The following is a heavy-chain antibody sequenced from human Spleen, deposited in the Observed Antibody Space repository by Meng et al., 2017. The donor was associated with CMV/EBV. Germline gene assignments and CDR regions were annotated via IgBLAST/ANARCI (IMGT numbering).Heavy chain of an antibody. CDR2: ISHSGST. D-gene: IGHD6-13*01. Sequence: GSLRLSCAVYGASFSGYYWSWIRQPPGKGLEWIGEISHSGSTNYNPSLKSRVTISVDTSKNQFSLKLSSVTAADTAVYYCARGLAAAGYFDYWGQGTLVTVSS. CDR1: GASFSGYY. CDR3: ARGLAAAGYFDY. V-gene: IGHV4-34*01. J-gene: IGHJ4*02.